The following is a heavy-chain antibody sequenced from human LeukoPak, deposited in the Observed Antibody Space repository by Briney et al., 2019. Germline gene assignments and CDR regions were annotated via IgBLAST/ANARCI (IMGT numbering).Heavy chain of an antibody. CDR1: GFTFSDYY. CDR3: AGEGFDSYGTTKDAFDV. CDR2: ISSSSSYT. J-gene: IGHJ3*01. V-gene: IGHV3-11*06. Sequence: KTGGSLRLSCAASGFTFSDYYMSWIRQAPGKGLEWVSYISSSSSYTNYADSVKGRFTISRDNAKNSLYLQMNSLRAEDTVVYYCAGEGFDSYGTTKDAFDVWGQGTMVTVSS. D-gene: IGHD5-18*01.